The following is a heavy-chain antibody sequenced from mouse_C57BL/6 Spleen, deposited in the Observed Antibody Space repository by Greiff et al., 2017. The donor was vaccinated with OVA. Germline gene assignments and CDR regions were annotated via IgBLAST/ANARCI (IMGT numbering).Heavy chain of an antibody. D-gene: IGHD2-4*01. V-gene: IGHV1-15*01. CDR1: GYTFTDYE. J-gene: IGHJ4*01. Sequence: QVQLKESGAELVRPGASVTLSCKASGYTFTDYEMHWVKQTPVHGLEWIGAIDPETGGTAYNQKFKGKAILTADKSSSTAYMELRSLTSEDSAVYYCTGSIYYDPHYYAMDYWGQGTSVTVSS. CDR2: IDPETGGT. CDR3: TGSIYYDPHYYAMDY.